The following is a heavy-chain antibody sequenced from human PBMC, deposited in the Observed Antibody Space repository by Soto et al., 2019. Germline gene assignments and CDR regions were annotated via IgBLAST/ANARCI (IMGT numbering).Heavy chain of an antibody. V-gene: IGHV4-39*01. Sequence: SETLSLTCSVSGYSVTSSDYYWAWIRQPPGKGLEWIGSMFYSGLTYYNPSLKSRVTLSVDTSKNQFSVRLNSVAAADTAAYYCAPLSVSLSGPYGIHVWGQGTTVTVSS. CDR2: MFYSGLT. CDR3: APLSVSLSGPYGIHV. J-gene: IGHJ6*02. CDR1: GYSVTSSDYY. D-gene: IGHD2-15*01.